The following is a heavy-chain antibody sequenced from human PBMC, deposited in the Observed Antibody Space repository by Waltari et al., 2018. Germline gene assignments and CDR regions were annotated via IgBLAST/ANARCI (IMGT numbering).Heavy chain of an antibody. CDR1: GYTFTSYA. CDR2: INAGNGNT. Sequence: QVQLVQSGAEVKKPGASVKVSCKASGYTFTSYAMHWVRQAPGQRLEWMGWINAGNGNTKYSQKFQGRVTITRDTSASTAYMELSSLRSEDTAVYYCARGGGWSSGWYSFGGMDVWGQGTTVTVSS. CDR3: ARGGGWSSGWYSFGGMDV. D-gene: IGHD6-19*01. J-gene: IGHJ6*02. V-gene: IGHV1-3*01.